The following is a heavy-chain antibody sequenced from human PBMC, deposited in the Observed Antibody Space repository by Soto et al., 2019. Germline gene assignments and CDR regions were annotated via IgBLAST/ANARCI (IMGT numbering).Heavy chain of an antibody. D-gene: IGHD3-3*01. CDR1: GYTFTSYD. CDR3: ARLGGKWSGYYFGLFSY. Sequence: GASVKVSCKASGYTFTSYDINWVRQATGQGLEWMGWMNPNSGNTGYAQKFQGRVTMTRNTSISTAYMELSSLRSEDTAVYYCARLGGKWSGYYFGLFSYWGQGTLVTVSS. V-gene: IGHV1-8*01. J-gene: IGHJ4*02. CDR2: MNPNSGNT.